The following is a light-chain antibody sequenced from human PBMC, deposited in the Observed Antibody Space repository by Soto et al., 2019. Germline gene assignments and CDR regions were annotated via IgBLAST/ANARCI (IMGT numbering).Light chain of an antibody. Sequence: EIVLTQSPATLSLSPGERATLSCRASQSIGNYLGWYQQKPGQAPRLLIYDASSRATGIPARFSGSGSGTDFTLTISSLEPEDFAIYYFQQRTNWPVTFGLGTRLEIK. V-gene: IGKV3-11*01. CDR3: QQRTNWPVT. J-gene: IGKJ5*01. CDR1: QSIGNY. CDR2: DAS.